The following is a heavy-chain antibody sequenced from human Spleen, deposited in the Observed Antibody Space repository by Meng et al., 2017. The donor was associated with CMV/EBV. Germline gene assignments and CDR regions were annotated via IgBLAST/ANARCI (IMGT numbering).Heavy chain of an antibody. V-gene: IGHV3-30*18. J-gene: IGHJ5*02. CDR1: GFTFRNAW. Sequence: GESLKISFAASGFTFRNAWMSWVRQAPGKGLGWVAVISFDGNNKFELDSVKGRFTIHRDNTKNTLYLPMYSLRAEDVAVYFCAKEGSGSGWSLRGWFDPWGQGTLVTVSS. D-gene: IGHD6-19*01. CDR3: AKEGSGSGWSLRGWFDP. CDR2: ISFDGNNK.